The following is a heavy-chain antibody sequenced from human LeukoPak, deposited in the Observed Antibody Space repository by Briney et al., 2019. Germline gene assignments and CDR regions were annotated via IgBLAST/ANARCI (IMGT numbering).Heavy chain of an antibody. Sequence: GGSLRLSCAAYGFTFSSYGMHWVRQAPGKGLEWVAVIWYDGSNKYYADSVKGRFTISRDNSKNTLYLQMNSLRAEDTAVYYCARADYDGDYYFDYWGQGTLVTVSS. D-gene: IGHD3-22*01. CDR3: ARADYDGDYYFDY. CDR1: GFTFSSYG. CDR2: IWYDGSNK. J-gene: IGHJ4*02. V-gene: IGHV3-33*01.